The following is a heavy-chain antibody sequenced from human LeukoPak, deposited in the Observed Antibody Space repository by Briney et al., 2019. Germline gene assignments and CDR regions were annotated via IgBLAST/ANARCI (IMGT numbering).Heavy chain of an antibody. D-gene: IGHD3-10*01. J-gene: IGHJ5*02. CDR1: GFTFSGSA. Sequence: GGSLRLSCAASGFTFSGSAMHWVRQASGKGLEWVGRIRSKANSYATAYAASVKGRFTISRDDSKNTAYLQMNSLRTEETAVYYCAKGPAMVRGTFDPWGQGTLVTVSS. CDR2: IRSKANSYAT. V-gene: IGHV3-73*01. CDR3: AKGPAMVRGTFDP.